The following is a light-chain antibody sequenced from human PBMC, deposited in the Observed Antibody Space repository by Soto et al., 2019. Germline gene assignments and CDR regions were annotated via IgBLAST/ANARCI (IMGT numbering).Light chain of an antibody. CDR1: QSLGSW. J-gene: IGKJ1*01. CDR2: DAS. V-gene: IGKV1-5*01. Sequence: HLTHFPSSLSASVGDRVTITCRASQSLGSWLAWNKQRPGKATKVLIYDASSLESGVSSSFSGSASGTDFTLAISSLQTNDFATYYCKQYNTDSWTFGQGNKVDI. CDR3: KQYNTDSWT.